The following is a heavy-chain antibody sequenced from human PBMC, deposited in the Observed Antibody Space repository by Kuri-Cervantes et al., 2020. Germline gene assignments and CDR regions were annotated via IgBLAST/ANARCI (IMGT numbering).Heavy chain of an antibody. D-gene: IGHD2-2*01. CDR2: ISWNSGSI. Sequence: SLKISCAASGFTFDDYAMHWVRQAPGKGLEWVSGISWNSGSIGYADSVKGRFTISRDNAKNTLYLQMNSLRAEDTAVYHCARIVVIPAANHYYFDYWGQGTLVTVSS. V-gene: IGHV3-9*01. J-gene: IGHJ4*02. CDR1: GFTFDDYA. CDR3: ARIVVIPAANHYYFDY.